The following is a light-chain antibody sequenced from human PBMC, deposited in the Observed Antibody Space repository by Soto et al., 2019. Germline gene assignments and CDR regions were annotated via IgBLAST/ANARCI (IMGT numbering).Light chain of an antibody. CDR3: QLYGGSHMFS. CDR2: AAS. V-gene: IGKV3-20*01. J-gene: IGKJ2*01. CDR1: ESISSSY. Sequence: EIVLTQSPGTLSLPPGEGATLSCRASESISSSYLAWYQQRPGQSPRLLIYAASSRAAGIPDRFSGSGSGADFTLTISRLEPEDFAVYYCQLYGGSHMFSFGQGTKVDIK.